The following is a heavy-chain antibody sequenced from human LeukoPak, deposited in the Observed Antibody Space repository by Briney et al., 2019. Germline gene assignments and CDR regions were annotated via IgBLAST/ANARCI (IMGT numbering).Heavy chain of an antibody. CDR1: GGSISKYY. D-gene: IGHD3-3*01. J-gene: IGHJ4*02. CDR3: ARGLYDYYFDY. CDR2: IYTTGST. V-gene: IGHV4-4*07. Sequence: SETLSLTCTVSGGSISKYYWNSLRQPAGKGLEWIGRIYTTGSTNYNPSLKNRVTMSVDTSKTQFSLKLRSVTAADTAVYYCARGLYDYYFDYWGQGTLVTVSS.